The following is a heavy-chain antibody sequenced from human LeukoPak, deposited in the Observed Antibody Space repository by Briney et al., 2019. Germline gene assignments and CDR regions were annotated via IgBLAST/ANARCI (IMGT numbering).Heavy chain of an antibody. J-gene: IGHJ4*02. CDR3: ARDPDYGDPY. D-gene: IGHD4/OR15-4a*01. Sequence: PGGSLRLSRSASGFSFSDSYMSWVRLSPEKGLEWIAYITSSGTTTEYADSVKGRFTISRVNAKNSLYLQMNSLRPEDTAVYYCARDPDYGDPYWGQGTLVTVSS. CDR1: GFSFSDSY. CDR2: ITSSGTTT. V-gene: IGHV3-11*01.